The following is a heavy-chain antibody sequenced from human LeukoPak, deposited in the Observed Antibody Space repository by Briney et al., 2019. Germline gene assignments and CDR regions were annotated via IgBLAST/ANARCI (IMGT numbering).Heavy chain of an antibody. Sequence: GGSLRLSCAASGFTFSSYEMNWVRQAPGKGLEWVSYISRSGSTIYYADSVKGRFTISRDNARNSLYLQMNSLRAEDTAVYYCAKLELRDAFDIWGRGTMVTVSS. D-gene: IGHD3-10*01. CDR1: GFTFSSYE. CDR3: AKLELRDAFDI. J-gene: IGHJ3*02. CDR2: ISRSGSTI. V-gene: IGHV3-48*03.